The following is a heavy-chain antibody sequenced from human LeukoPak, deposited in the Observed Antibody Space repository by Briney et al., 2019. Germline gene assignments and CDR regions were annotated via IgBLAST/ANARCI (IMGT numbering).Heavy chain of an antibody. Sequence: PSETLSLTCTVSGYSISSGYYWGWIRQAPGKGLEWIGSIYNSGSTYYNPSLKSRVTMSVDTSKNQFSLKLSSVTAADTAVYYCARAGYYYSSSLHYYMDVWGKGTTVTISS. CDR3: ARAGYYYSSSLHYYMDV. V-gene: IGHV4-38-2*02. D-gene: IGHD3-22*01. J-gene: IGHJ6*03. CDR2: IYNSGST. CDR1: GYSISSGYY.